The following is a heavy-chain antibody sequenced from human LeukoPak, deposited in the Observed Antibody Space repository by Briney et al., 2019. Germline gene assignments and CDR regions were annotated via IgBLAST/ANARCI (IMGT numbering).Heavy chain of an antibody. D-gene: IGHD1-26*01. CDR1: GFTFSTYA. J-gene: IGHJ4*02. Sequence: GGSLRLSCAASGFTFSTYAMTWVRQAPGKGLEWVSGISTSGDRTYYADSVKGRFTISRDNSKNTLYLQMNSLRDEDTAEYYCARSAVGTSCCTAVDYWGQGTLVTVSS. V-gene: IGHV3-23*01. CDR2: ISTSGDRT. CDR3: ARSAVGTSCCTAVDY.